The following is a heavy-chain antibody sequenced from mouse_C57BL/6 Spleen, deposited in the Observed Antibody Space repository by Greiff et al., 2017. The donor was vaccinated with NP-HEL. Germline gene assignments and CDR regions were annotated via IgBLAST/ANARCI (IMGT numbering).Heavy chain of an antibody. J-gene: IGHJ2*01. CDR3: ARGGGNFHFDY. D-gene: IGHD2-1*01. Sequence: QVQLQQPGTELVKPGASVKLSCKASGYTFTSYWMHWVKQRPGQGLEWIGNINTSNGGTKYNEKLKSKATLTVDKSSSTGYMQLSGLTSEDTAVYYCARGGGNFHFDYWGQGTTLTVSS. CDR2: INTSNGGT. V-gene: IGHV1-53*01. CDR1: GYTFTSYW.